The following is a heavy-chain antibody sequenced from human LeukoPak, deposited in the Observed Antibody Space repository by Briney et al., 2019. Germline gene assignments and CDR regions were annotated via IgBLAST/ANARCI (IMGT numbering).Heavy chain of an antibody. CDR2: ISRSGSTI. CDR1: GFTFSSYE. D-gene: IGHD5-12*01. V-gene: IGHV3-48*03. J-gene: IGHJ6*03. Sequence: PGGSLRLSCAASGFTFSSYEMNWVRQAPGRGLEWVSYISRSGSTIYNADTVKGRFTISRDNAKNSLYLQMNSLRAEDTAVYYCAREDIVATRSHGGDCYYHYMDVWGKGTTVTVSS. CDR3: AREDIVATRSHGGDCYYHYMDV.